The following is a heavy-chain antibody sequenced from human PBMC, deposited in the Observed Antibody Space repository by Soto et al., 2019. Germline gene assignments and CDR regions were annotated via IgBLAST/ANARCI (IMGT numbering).Heavy chain of an antibody. V-gene: IGHV3-21*06. CDR3: VRDAGGSSPWAFDI. CDR1: GFTFNDYG. D-gene: IGHD6-13*01. CDR2: ISSSSSFI. Sequence: EAQLVESGGGLVKPGGSLRLSCAASGFTFNDYGINWVRQAPGRGLEWVSSISSSSSFIYCADSVEGRFTISRDNAKNSLSLQMNSLRGEDTAVYYCVRDAGGSSPWAFDIWGQGTMVTVSS. J-gene: IGHJ3*02.